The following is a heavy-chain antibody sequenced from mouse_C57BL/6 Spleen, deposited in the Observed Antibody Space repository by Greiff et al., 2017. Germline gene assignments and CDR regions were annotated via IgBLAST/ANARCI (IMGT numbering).Heavy chain of an antibody. V-gene: IGHV1-81*01. D-gene: IGHD2-1*01. CDR3: ARYGANYRDAMDD. Sequence: VQLQESGAELARPGASVKLSCKASGYTFTSYGISWVKQRTGQGLEWIGEIYPRSGNTYYNEKFKGKATLTADKSSSTAYMELRSLTSEDSAVYFCARYGANYRDAMDDWGQGTSVTVSS. J-gene: IGHJ4*01. CDR1: GYTFTSYG. CDR2: IYPRSGNT.